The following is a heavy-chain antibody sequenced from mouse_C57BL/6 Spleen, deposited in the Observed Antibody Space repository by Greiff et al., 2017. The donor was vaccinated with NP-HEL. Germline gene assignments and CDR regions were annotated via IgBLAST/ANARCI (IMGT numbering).Heavy chain of an antibody. V-gene: IGHV1-61*01. CDR2: IYPSDSET. CDR1: GYTFTSYW. D-gene: IGHD2-4*01. Sequence: QVQLQQPGAELVRPGSSVKLSCKASGYTFTSYWMDWVKQRPGQGLEWIGNIYPSDSETHYNQKFKDKATLTVDKSSSTAYMQLSSLTSEDSAVYYCARPDYDYDGFAYWGQGTLVTVSA. CDR3: ARPDYDYDGFAY. J-gene: IGHJ3*01.